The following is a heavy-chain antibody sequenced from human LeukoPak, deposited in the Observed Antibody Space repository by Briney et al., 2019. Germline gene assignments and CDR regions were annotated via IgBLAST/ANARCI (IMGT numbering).Heavy chain of an antibody. V-gene: IGHV4-30-2*01. J-gene: IGHJ5*02. D-gene: IGHD2-15*01. Sequence: SQTLSLTCAVSGGSISSGGYSWSWIRQPPGKGLEWIGYIYHSGSTYYNPSLKSRVTISVDRSKNQFSLKLSSVTAADTAVYYCARTPATPGGGWFDPWGQGTLVTVSS. CDR3: ARTPATPGGGWFDP. CDR1: GGSISSGGYS. CDR2: IYHSGST.